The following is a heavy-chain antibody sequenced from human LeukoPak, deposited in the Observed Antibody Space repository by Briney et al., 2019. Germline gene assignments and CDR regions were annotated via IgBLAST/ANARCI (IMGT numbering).Heavy chain of an antibody. V-gene: IGHV3-7*01. Sequence: GGSLRLSCAASGFTFSSYWMSWVRQAPGKGLEWVANIKQDGSEKYYVDSVKGRFTISRDNAKNSLYLQMNSLRAEDTAVYYCARAGPPYYDFWSGYYIGWFDPWGQGTLVTVSS. D-gene: IGHD3-3*01. J-gene: IGHJ5*02. CDR2: IKQDGSEK. CDR3: ARAGPPYYDFWSGYYIGWFDP. CDR1: GFTFSSYW.